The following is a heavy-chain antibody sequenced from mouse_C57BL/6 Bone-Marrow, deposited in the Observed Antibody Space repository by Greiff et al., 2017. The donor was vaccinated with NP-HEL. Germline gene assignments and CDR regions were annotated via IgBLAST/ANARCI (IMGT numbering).Heavy chain of an antibody. CDR1: GYTFTSYW. CDR3: ARDYYGSSYGAMDY. D-gene: IGHD1-1*01. J-gene: IGHJ4*01. CDR2: IDPSDSYT. V-gene: IGHV1-59*01. Sequence: QVQLQQPGAELVRPGTSVKLSCKASGYTFTSYWMHWVKQRPGQGLEWIGVIDPSDSYTNYNQKFKGKATLTVDTSSITAYMQLSSLTSEDSAVYYCARDYYGSSYGAMDYWGQGTSVTVSS.